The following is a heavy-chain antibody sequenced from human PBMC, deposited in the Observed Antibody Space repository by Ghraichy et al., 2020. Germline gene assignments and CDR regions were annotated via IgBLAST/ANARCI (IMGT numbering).Heavy chain of an antibody. CDR1: GFTFNSYA. V-gene: IGHV3-23*01. Sequence: LSLTCAASGFTFNSYAMTWVRQAPGKGLEWVSIISGSGGTTYYADSVKGRFTISRDNSKNTLYLQMNSLRAEDTAVYFCAKGRGFQGGIDIWGQGTMVTVSS. J-gene: IGHJ3*02. CDR3: AKGRGFQGGIDI. CDR2: ISGSGGTT. D-gene: IGHD3-16*01.